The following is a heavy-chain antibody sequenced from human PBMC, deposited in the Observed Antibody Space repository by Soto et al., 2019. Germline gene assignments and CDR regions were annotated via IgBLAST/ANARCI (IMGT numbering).Heavy chain of an antibody. CDR3: AGAVAVAADFDY. Sequence: QVQLVQSGAGEKKPGASVKVSCKASGYTFTGYAMHWVRQAPGQRLEWMGWINAGNGNTKYSQKFQGRVTITRDTSASTAYMELSSLRSEDTAVYYCAGAVAVAADFDYWGQGTLVTVSS. V-gene: IGHV1-3*05. J-gene: IGHJ4*02. D-gene: IGHD6-19*01. CDR2: INAGNGNT. CDR1: GYTFTGYA.